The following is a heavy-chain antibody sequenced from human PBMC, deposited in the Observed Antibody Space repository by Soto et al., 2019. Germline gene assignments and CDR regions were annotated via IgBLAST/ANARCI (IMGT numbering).Heavy chain of an antibody. Sequence: ASVKVSCKASGYTFTSYSMHWVRQAPGQRLEWMGWINAGSGNTKYSQKFQGRVTITRDTSASTAYTELSSLRSEDTAVYYCAASGDSSFFDSFDNWGQVTIVTVSS. J-gene: IGHJ4*01. D-gene: IGHD3-22*01. CDR1: GYTFTSYS. CDR3: AASGDSSFFDSFDN. CDR2: INAGSGNT. V-gene: IGHV1-3*01.